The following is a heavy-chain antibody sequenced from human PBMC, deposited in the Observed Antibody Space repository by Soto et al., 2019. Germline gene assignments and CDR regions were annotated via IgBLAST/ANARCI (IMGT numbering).Heavy chain of an antibody. V-gene: IGHV4-31*03. CDR3: ARDSRSSSSGTNWFDP. Sequence: SETLSLTCTVSCGSISSGGYYWSWIRQHPGKGLEWIGYIYYSGSTYYNPSLKSRVTISVDTSKNQFSLKLSSVTAADTAVYYCARDSRSSSSGTNWFDPWGQGALVTVSS. J-gene: IGHJ5*02. D-gene: IGHD6-6*01. CDR2: IYYSGST. CDR1: CGSISSGGYY.